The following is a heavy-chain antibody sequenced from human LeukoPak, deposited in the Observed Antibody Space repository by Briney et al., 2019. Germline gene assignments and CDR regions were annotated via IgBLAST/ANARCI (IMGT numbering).Heavy chain of an antibody. CDR1: GGSISSGGYY. D-gene: IGHD2-15*01. V-gene: IGHV4-31*03. J-gene: IGHJ4*02. Sequence: PSETLSLTCTVSGGSISSGGYYWSWIRQHPGKGLEWIGYIYYSGSTYYNPSLKSRVTISVDTSKNQFSLKLSSVTAADTAVYYCARSRYCSGDSCELIDYWGQGTLVTVSS. CDR2: IYYSGST. CDR3: ARSRYCSGDSCELIDY.